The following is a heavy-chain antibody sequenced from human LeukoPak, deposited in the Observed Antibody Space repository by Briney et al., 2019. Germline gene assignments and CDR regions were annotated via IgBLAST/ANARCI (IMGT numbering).Heavy chain of an antibody. D-gene: IGHD2-8*02. CDR1: GFTFTSYA. Sequence: GGSLRLSCVASGFTFTSYAMSWVRQAPGRGLEWVSSISGSAIHTYYADSVKGRFTISRDHSKNTLYLQMNSLRVEDTAVYSCAKDRVRHSNHWYWFYPWGQGTLVTVSS. CDR3: AKDRVRHSNHWYWFYP. V-gene: IGHV3-23*01. CDR2: ISGSAIHT. J-gene: IGHJ5*02.